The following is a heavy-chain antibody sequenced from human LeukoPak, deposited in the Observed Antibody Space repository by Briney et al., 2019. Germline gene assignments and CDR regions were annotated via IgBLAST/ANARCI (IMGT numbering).Heavy chain of an antibody. CDR2: ISYDGSNK. J-gene: IGHJ4*02. Sequence: PGRSLRLSCAASGFTFSSYGMHWVRQAPGKGLEWVAVISYDGSNKYYADSVKGRFTISRDNSKNTLYLQMNSLRAEDTAVYYCARDPQTSAVAVTPGFDYWGQGTLVTVSS. CDR1: GFTFSSYG. V-gene: IGHV3-30*03. D-gene: IGHD6-19*01. CDR3: ARDPQTSAVAVTPGFDY.